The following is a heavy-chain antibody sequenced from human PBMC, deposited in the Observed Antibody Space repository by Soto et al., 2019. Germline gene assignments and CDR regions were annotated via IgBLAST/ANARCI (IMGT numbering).Heavy chain of an antibody. J-gene: IGHJ4*02. CDR2: IYYSGRT. D-gene: IGHD1-26*01. CDR1: GGSISSYY. V-gene: IGHV4-59*01. CDR3: ARGGSGSFPFDY. Sequence: PTETLSLTCTVSGGSISSYYWRWIRQPPGKGLEWIGYIYYSGRTNYNPSLKSRVTISVDTSQNQISLKLSTVTAADTAVYDCARGGSGSFPFDYWGQGALVTVSS.